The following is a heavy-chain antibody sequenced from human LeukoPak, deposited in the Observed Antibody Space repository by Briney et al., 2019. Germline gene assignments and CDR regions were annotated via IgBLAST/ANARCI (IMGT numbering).Heavy chain of an antibody. CDR2: MNPKSGDT. CDR3: AREGSLGDFSY. D-gene: IGHD3-16*01. V-gene: IGHV1-8*02. CDR1: GGTFSSYA. J-gene: IGHJ4*02. Sequence: ASVKVSCKASGGTFSSYAISWVRQDTGQGLEWMGWMNPKSGDTGYAQKFQGRVTMTRNTSTSTLSMELSSLTSEDTAVYYCAREGSLGDFSYWGQGTLVTVSS.